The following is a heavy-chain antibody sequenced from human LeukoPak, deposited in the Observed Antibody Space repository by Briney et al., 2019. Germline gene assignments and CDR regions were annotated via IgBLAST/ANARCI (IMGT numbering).Heavy chain of an antibody. V-gene: IGHV5-51*01. Sequence: GESLKISCKGSGYSFTTYWIGWVRQMPGKGLEWMGIIYPDDSDTRYSPSFQGQVTFSADESISTAYVQWSSLKASDTAMYYCARMTATDGKNDAFDIWGLGTMVTISS. CDR2: IYPDDSDT. J-gene: IGHJ3*02. CDR1: GYSFTTYW. CDR3: ARMTATDGKNDAFDI. D-gene: IGHD5-24*01.